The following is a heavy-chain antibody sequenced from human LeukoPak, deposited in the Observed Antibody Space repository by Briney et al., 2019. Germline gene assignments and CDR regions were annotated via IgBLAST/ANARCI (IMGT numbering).Heavy chain of an antibody. CDR3: ASETLGWFDP. V-gene: IGHV4-30-4*08. CDR1: GGSFSGYY. CDR2: IYYSGST. D-gene: IGHD3-16*01. Sequence: SETLSLTCAVYGGSFSGYYWSWIRQPPGKGLEWIGYIYYSGSTYYNPSLKSRVTISVDTSKNQFSLKLSSVTAADTAVYYCASETLGWFDPWGQGTLVTVSS. J-gene: IGHJ5*02.